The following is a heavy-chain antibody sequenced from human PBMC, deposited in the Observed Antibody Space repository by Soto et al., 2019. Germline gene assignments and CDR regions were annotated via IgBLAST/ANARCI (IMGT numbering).Heavy chain of an antibody. CDR1: VYTFTSYA. Sequence: QVQLVQSGAEVKKTGDSVKVSCKTSVYTFTSYAIHLVRQAPGQGLERMGWLHIGNGNTQYSPKLHDRVNRTRDATASTAYMELSSLGYEDTAVYYCESEPLCGGRCYVHWFDPWGQVTMVTVSS. D-gene: IGHD2-15*01. CDR2: LHIGNGNT. J-gene: IGHJ5*02. CDR3: ESEPLCGGRCYVHWFDP. V-gene: IGHV1-3*04.